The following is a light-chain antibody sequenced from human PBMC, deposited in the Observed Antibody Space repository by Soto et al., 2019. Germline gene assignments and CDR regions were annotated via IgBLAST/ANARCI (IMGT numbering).Light chain of an antibody. V-gene: IGKV1-5*03. Sequence: DIQMTQSPSTLSAFVGDRVTITCRASQSISDWLAWYQQKPGKAPKLLIYKASTLESGVPSRFSGSGSGTEFTLTISSLQPDDFATYYCQHYNSYSWTFGQGTKVEIK. CDR3: QHYNSYSWT. J-gene: IGKJ1*01. CDR1: QSISDW. CDR2: KAS.